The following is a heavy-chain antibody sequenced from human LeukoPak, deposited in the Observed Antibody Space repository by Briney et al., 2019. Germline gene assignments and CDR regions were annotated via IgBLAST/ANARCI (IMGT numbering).Heavy chain of an antibody. V-gene: IGHV3-30-3*01. CDR1: GFTFSSYA. CDR3: ARDPYDILTGYPDY. CDR2: ISYDGSNK. J-gene: IGHJ4*02. D-gene: IGHD3-9*01. Sequence: GGSLRLSCAASGFTFSSYAMHWIRQAPGKGREWGAVISYDGSNKYYAASVKGRFTISRDNSKNTLYLQMNSLRAEDTAVYYCARDPYDILTGYPDYWGQGTLVTVSS.